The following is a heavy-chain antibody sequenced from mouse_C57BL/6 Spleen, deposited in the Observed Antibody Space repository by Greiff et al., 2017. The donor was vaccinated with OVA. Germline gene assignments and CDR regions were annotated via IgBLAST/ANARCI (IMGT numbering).Heavy chain of an antibody. CDR3: ARWDAGSSFFYAMDY. J-gene: IGHJ4*01. V-gene: IGHV1-64*01. CDR2: IHPNSGST. Sequence: QVQLQQPGAELVKPGASVKLSCKASGYTFTSYWMHWVKQRPGQGLEWIGMIHPNSGSTNYNEKFKSKATLTVDKSSSTAYMQLGSLTSEDSAVYYCARWDAGSSFFYAMDYWGQGTSVTVSS. CDR1: GYTFTSYW. D-gene: IGHD1-1*01.